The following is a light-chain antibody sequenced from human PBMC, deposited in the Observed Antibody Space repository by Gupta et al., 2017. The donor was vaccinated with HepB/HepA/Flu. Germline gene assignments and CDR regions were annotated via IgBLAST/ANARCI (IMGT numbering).Light chain of an antibody. V-gene: IGKV3-15*01. Sequence: EIVMTQSPGNLSVSPGETVTLSCTASQSVSANLAWYQQRPGQAPRLLVYGAFTRATGISARFSGSGSGTDFILTISSLQSEDSAIYFCQHDNNWPLTFGGGTKVEIK. J-gene: IGKJ4*01. CDR2: GAF. CDR1: QSVSAN. CDR3: QHDNNWPLT.